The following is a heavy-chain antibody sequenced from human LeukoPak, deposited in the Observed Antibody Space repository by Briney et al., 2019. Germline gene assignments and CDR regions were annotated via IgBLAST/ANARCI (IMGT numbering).Heavy chain of an antibody. J-gene: IGHJ5*01. CDR1: GYTFRMYG. CDR2: ITTYNENT. D-gene: IGHD1-26*01. CDR3: ARDSQLELDS. Sequence: ASVKVSCKASGYTFRMYGISWVRQAPGQGLEWMGWITTYNENTNYAQKFQGRVIMTTDTSTGTAYMELRSLTSDDTAVYYCARDSQLELDSWGQGTLVTVSS. V-gene: IGHV1-18*01.